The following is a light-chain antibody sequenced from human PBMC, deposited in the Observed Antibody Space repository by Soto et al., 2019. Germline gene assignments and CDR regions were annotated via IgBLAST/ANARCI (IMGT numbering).Light chain of an antibody. Sequence: EIVLTQSPGSLSLSPGDRATLSCRASQSVGRNLAWYQQKPGQAPRLLIYDASTRATGIPARFSGGGSGTEFTLSISSLQSEDFAVYYCQQYNNWPPITFGQGTRLEIK. CDR2: DAS. CDR3: QQYNNWPPIT. V-gene: IGKV3-15*01. CDR1: QSVGRN. J-gene: IGKJ5*01.